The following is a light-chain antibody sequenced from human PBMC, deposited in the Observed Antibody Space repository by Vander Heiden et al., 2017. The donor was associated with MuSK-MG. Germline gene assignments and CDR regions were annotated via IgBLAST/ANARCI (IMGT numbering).Light chain of an antibody. CDR2: AAS. CDR3: QRLKTDPLT. CDR1: QGISNF. J-gene: IGKJ4*01. Sequence: DIQLTQSPSFLSASVGDRVTITCRASQGISNFLAWYQQKPGKAPKLLISAASILQNGVSSRFSGSGYGTEFSLTISSLQPEDFAMYYCQRLKTDPLTFGGGTKVEIK. V-gene: IGKV1-9*01.